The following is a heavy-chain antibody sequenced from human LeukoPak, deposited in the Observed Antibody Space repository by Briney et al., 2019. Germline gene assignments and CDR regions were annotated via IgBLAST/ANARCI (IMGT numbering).Heavy chain of an antibody. J-gene: IGHJ6*02. Sequence: GRSLRLSCAASGFTFSSYGMHWVRQAPGKGLEWVAVIWYDGSNKYYADSVKGRFTISRDNSKNTLYLQMNSLRAEDTAVYYCARERGYGGNFPYYYGMDVWGQGTTVTVSS. CDR1: GFTFSSYG. CDR3: ARERGYGGNFPYYYGMDV. V-gene: IGHV3-33*01. CDR2: IWYDGSNK. D-gene: IGHD4-23*01.